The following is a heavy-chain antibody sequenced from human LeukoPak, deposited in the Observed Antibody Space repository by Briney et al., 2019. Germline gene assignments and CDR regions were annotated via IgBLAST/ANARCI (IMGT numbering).Heavy chain of an antibody. V-gene: IGHV4-31*02. Sequence: YYXXXXRXXXXXXXXWIRYIYYSGSTYYNPSLKSRLTISVDTSKNQFSLKLSSVTAADTAVYYCARTTVVAKYFDYWGQGTLVTVSS. CDR2: IYYSGST. D-gene: IGHD4-23*01. CDR1: YY. J-gene: IGHJ4*02. CDR3: ARTTVVAKYFDY.